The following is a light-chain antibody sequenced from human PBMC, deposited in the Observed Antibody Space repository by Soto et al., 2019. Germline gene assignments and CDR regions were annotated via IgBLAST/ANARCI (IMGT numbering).Light chain of an antibody. V-gene: IGKV1-13*02. J-gene: IGKJ1*01. CDR3: QQFNTSPLT. CDR1: QDIRSA. CDR2: DVS. Sequence: AIQLTQSPSSLSASVGDRVAITCRASQDIRSALAWYQQRPGKPPKLLIFDVSALESGVPARFSGSGSGSDFTLTISSLQPEDCATYDCQQFNTSPLTFGQGTIVESK.